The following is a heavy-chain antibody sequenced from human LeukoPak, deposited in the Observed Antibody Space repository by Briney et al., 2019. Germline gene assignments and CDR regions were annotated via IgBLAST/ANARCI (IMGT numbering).Heavy chain of an antibody. CDR2: IYYSGST. CDR1: GYSISSAYY. D-gene: IGHD3-10*01. Sequence: SETLSLTCSVSGYSISSAYYWGWIRQPPGKGLEWIGYIYYSGSTNYNPSLKSRVTISVDTSKNQFSLKLSSVTAADTAVYYCARRYFYYYYGSGSSYGGFDYWGQGTLVTVSS. J-gene: IGHJ4*02. CDR3: ARRYFYYYYGSGSSYGGFDY. V-gene: IGHV4-38-2*02.